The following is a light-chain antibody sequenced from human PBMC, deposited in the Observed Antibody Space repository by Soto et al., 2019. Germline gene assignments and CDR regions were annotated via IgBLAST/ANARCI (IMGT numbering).Light chain of an antibody. J-gene: IGLJ2*01. V-gene: IGLV2-14*01. CDR2: DVS. Sequence: QSALTQPASVSGSPGQSITISCTGTSSYVGGYNYVSWYQQHPGKAPKLMIYDVSNRPSGVSNRFSGSKSGNTASLTISGLQAEDEADYYCSSYTSSSPLVVFGGGTKVTVL. CDR1: SSYVGGYNY. CDR3: SSYTSSSPLVV.